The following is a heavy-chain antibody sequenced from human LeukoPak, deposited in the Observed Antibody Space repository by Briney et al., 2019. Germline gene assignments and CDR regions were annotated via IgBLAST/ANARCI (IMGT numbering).Heavy chain of an antibody. CDR1: GFTFSSYG. CDR3: AKDRIVVVTATQNYYGMDV. D-gene: IGHD2-21*02. Sequence: PGGSLRLSCAASGFTFSSYGMHWVRQAPGKGLEWVAVISYDGSNKYYADSVKGRFTISRDNSKNTLHLQMNSLRAEDTAVYYCAKDRIVVVTATQNYYGMDVWGQGTTVTVSS. J-gene: IGHJ6*02. V-gene: IGHV3-30*18. CDR2: ISYDGSNK.